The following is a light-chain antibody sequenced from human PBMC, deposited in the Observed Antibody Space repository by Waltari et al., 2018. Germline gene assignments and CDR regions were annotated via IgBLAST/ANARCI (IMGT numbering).Light chain of an antibody. CDR3: MQTLQTPFT. V-gene: IGKV2-28*01. J-gene: IGKJ4*01. CDR1: QSLLASNAHNY. CDR2: LGF. Sequence: DIVMTQSPLSLPVTPGEPAPISCRSRQSLLASNAHNYVDWYVQKPGQSPQLLIYLGFKRAFGVPERVSGSGSGTDFTLKISRVEAEDVGVYYCMQTLQTPFTFGGGTKVEIK.